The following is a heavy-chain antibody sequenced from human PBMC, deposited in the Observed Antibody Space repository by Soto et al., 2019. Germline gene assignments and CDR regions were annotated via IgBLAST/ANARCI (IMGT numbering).Heavy chain of an antibody. CDR1: GYTFTSYD. V-gene: IGHV1-8*01. CDR3: AREKLDYFDY. CDR2: TNPNSGNT. Sequence: QVQLVQSGAEVKKPGASVKVSCKASGYTFTSYDITWVRQATGQGLEWMGWTNPNSGNTGYAQQFQGRVTMTRNISISTAYMELSSLRSEDTAVYYCAREKLDYFDYWGQGTLVTVSS. J-gene: IGHJ4*02.